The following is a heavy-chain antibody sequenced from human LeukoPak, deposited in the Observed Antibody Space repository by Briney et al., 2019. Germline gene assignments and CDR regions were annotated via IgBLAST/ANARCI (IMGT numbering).Heavy chain of an antibody. CDR1: GFTFSSYW. V-gene: IGHV3-7*01. J-gene: IGHJ4*02. Sequence: GGSLRLSCAASGFTFSSYWMSWVRQAPGKGLEWVANIKQDGSEKYYVDSVKGRFTISRDNAKNSLYLQMNSLRAEDTAVYYCATYCSSTSCYFESFDYWGQGTLVTVSS. CDR3: ATYCSSTSCYFESFDY. CDR2: IKQDGSEK. D-gene: IGHD2-2*01.